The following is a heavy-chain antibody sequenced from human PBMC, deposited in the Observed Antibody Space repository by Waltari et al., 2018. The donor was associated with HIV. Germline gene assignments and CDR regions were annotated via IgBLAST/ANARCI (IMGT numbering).Heavy chain of an antibody. J-gene: IGHJ4*02. V-gene: IGHV3-21*01. D-gene: IGHD3-16*01. CDR1: GFSFSYYS. CDR2: ISGDSRYI. Sequence: DVQLVESGGGLVKPGGSLSLACAGPGFSFSYYSMNWVRQAPGKGLEWVSSISGDSRYIYYADSVKGRFTISRDNARNSLFLQMNSLRADDTAVYYCVRGGEGTYGDYWGQGTLVTVSS. CDR3: VRGGEGTYGDY.